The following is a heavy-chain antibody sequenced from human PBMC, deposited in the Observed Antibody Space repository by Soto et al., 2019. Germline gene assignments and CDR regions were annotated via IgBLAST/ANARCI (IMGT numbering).Heavy chain of an antibody. Sequence: ASVKVSCKASGYTFSNYDINWVRRVTGQGLEWMGWMSPSSGNTGYAQEFQGRVTMTRDTSITTAYMELSGLTFEDTAVYYCGRGVTAGVDYWGQGTLVTVSS. V-gene: IGHV1-8*02. CDR2: MSPSSGNT. J-gene: IGHJ4*02. CDR1: GYTFSNYD. CDR3: GRGVTAGVDY. D-gene: IGHD6-25*01.